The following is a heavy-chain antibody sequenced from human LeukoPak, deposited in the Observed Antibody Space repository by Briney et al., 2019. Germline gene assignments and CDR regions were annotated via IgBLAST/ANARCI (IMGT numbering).Heavy chain of an antibody. J-gene: IGHJ4*02. V-gene: IGHV3-30*03. CDR3: ARCPDVTYYYDSSGYYYDY. D-gene: IGHD3-22*01. CDR1: GFTFSSYG. Sequence: GGSLRLSCAASGFTFSSYGMHWVRQAPGKGLEWVAVISYDGSNKYYADSVKGRFTISRDNSKNTLYLQMNSLRAEDTAVYYCARCPDVTYYYDSSGYYYDYWGQGTLVTVSS. CDR2: ISYDGSNK.